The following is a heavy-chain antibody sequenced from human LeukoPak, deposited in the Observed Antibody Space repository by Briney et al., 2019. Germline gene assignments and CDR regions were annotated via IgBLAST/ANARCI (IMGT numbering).Heavy chain of an antibody. D-gene: IGHD3-22*01. J-gene: IGHJ4*02. Sequence: SETLSLTCAVYGGSFSGYYWSWIRQPPGKGLEWIGEINHSGSTNYNPSLKSRVTISVDTSKNQFSLKLSSVTAADAAVYYCARLPYYYDSSGYYYFSFDYWGQGTLVTVSS. V-gene: IGHV4-34*01. CDR1: GGSFSGYY. CDR2: INHSGST. CDR3: ARLPYYYDSSGYYYFSFDY.